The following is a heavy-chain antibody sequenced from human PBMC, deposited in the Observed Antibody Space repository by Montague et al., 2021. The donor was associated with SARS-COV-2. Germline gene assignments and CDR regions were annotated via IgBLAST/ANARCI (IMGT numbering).Heavy chain of an antibody. CDR1: GGSFSGYY. D-gene: IGHD2-2*01. CDR2: INHSGST. V-gene: IGHV4-34*01. CDR3: TREGYQVLWSDYYYYGIDV. Sequence: SETLSLTCAVYGGSFSGYYWSWIRQPPGKGLEWIGKINHSGSTNYNPSLKSRVTLSVDTSKNQFSLKLSSVTAADTAVYYCTREGYQVLWSDYYYYGIDVWGQGTTVTVSS. J-gene: IGHJ6*02.